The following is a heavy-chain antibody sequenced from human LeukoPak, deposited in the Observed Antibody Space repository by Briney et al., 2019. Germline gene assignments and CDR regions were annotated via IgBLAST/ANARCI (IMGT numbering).Heavy chain of an antibody. V-gene: IGHV3-21*01. CDR2: ISSSSSYI. Sequence: PGGSLRLSCAASGFTFSSYSMNWVRQAPGKGLEWVSSISSSSSYIYYADSVKGRFTISRDNAKNSLYLQMNSLRAEDTAVYYCARFEGRVSGAAAGTVLSYWGQGTLVTVSS. CDR1: GFTFSSYS. D-gene: IGHD6-13*01. CDR3: ARFEGRVSGAAAGTVLSY. J-gene: IGHJ4*02.